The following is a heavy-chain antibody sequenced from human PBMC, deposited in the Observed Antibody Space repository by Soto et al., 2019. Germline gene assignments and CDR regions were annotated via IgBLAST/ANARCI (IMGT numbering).Heavy chain of an antibody. CDR3: ARDTGGYYDSSGYRDY. Sequence: ASVKVSCKASGYTFTSYGISLVRQAPGQGLEWMGWISAYNGNTNYAQKLQGRVTMTTDTSTSTAYMELRSLRSDDTAVYYCARDTGGYYDSSGYRDYWGQGTLVTVSS. D-gene: IGHD3-22*01. J-gene: IGHJ4*02. V-gene: IGHV1-18*01. CDR2: ISAYNGNT. CDR1: GYTFTSYG.